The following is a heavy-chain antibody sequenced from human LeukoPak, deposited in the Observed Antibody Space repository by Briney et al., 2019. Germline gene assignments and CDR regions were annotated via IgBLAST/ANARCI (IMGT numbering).Heavy chain of an antibody. Sequence: PSETLSLTCAVYGGSFSGYYWSWIRQPPGKGLEWIGYIYYSGSTYYNPSLKSRVTISVDTSKNQFSLKLSSVTAADTAVYYCARAEKYYYDSSGRHFDYWGQGTLVTVSS. D-gene: IGHD3-22*01. V-gene: IGHV4-34*09. CDR2: IYYSGST. CDR1: GGSFSGYY. J-gene: IGHJ4*02. CDR3: ARAEKYYYDSSGRHFDY.